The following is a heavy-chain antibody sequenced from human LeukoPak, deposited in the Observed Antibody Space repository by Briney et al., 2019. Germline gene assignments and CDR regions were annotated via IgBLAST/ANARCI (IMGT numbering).Heavy chain of an antibody. J-gene: IGHJ5*02. CDR3: AKERGIVGATTWFDP. Sequence: GGSLRLSCAASGFTFSRYWMTWVRQAPGKGLEWVANIKQDGSEKYYVDSVKGRFTISRDSAKNSLYLQMNSLRAEDTAVYYCAKERGIVGATTWFDPWGQGTLVTVSS. CDR1: GFTFSRYW. D-gene: IGHD1-26*01. CDR2: IKQDGSEK. V-gene: IGHV3-7*05.